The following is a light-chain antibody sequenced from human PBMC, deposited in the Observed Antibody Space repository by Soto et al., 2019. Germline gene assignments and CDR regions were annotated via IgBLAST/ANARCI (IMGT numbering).Light chain of an antibody. V-gene: IGLV1-51*01. J-gene: IGLJ2*01. CDR3: GTWDSSLSAVV. CDR2: DNN. Sequence: QSVLTQPPSVSAAHGQKVTISCSGSSSNIGNNYVSWYQQLPGTAPKLLIYDNNKRPSGIPDRFSGSKSGTSATLGITGLQTGDEADYYCGTWDSSLSAVVFGGGTKVTVL. CDR1: SSNIGNNY.